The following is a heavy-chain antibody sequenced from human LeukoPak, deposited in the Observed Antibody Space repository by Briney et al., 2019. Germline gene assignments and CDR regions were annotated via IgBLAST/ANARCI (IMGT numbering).Heavy chain of an antibody. D-gene: IGHD2-21*02. CDR3: ARQTPYYCGGDCSYGMDV. Sequence: SETLSLTCTVSGGPISSYYWSWIRQPPGKGLEWIGYIYYSGSANYNPSLKSRVTISVDTSKNQFSLKLSSVTAADTAVYYCARQTPYYCGGDCSYGMDVWGQGTTVTVSS. V-gene: IGHV4-59*08. J-gene: IGHJ6*02. CDR1: GGPISSYY. CDR2: IYYSGSA.